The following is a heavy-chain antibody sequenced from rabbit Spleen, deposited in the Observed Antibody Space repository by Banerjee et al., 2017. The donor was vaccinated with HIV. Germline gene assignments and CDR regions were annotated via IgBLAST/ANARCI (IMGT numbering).Heavy chain of an antibody. CDR1: GIDFSSDSY. J-gene: IGHJ6*01. D-gene: IGHD8-1*01. CDR2: IEAGSSSDFT. CDR3: ARDTGSSFSSYGMDL. Sequence: QQQLEESGGGLVKPGGTLTLTCKASGIDFSSDSYMCWVRQAPGKGLEWIACIEAGSSSDFTYSVTWAKGRFTISKTSSTTVTLQMTSLTVADTATYFCARDTGSSFSSYGMDLWGPGTLVTVS. V-gene: IGHV1S45*01.